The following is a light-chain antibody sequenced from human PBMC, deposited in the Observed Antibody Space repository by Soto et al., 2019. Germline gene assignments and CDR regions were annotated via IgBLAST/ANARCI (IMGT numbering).Light chain of an antibody. CDR3: QQRSSWWT. CDR2: DAS. J-gene: IGKJ1*01. CDR1: QSVGSN. V-gene: IGKV3-11*01. Sequence: EIVLTQSPATLSLSPGERATLSCRASQSVGSNLAWYQQKPGQAPRLLILDASNRVTGIPARFSGSGSGTDFTLTISSLEPEDFAVYYCQQRSSWWTFGQGTKVDIK.